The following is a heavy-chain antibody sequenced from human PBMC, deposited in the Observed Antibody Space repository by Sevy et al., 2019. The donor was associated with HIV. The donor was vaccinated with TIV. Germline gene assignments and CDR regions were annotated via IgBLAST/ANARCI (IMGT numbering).Heavy chain of an antibody. CDR2: IYHSGST. CDR3: ASLTVTTFHSGGMDV. CDR1: GGSISSSNW. V-gene: IGHV4-4*02. Sequence: SETLSLTCAVSGGSISSSNWWSWVRQPPGKGLEWIGEIYHSGSTNYNPSLKSRVTISVDKSKNQFSLKLSSVTAADTAVYYCASLTVTTFHSGGMDVWGQGTTVTVSS. J-gene: IGHJ6*02. D-gene: IGHD4-17*01.